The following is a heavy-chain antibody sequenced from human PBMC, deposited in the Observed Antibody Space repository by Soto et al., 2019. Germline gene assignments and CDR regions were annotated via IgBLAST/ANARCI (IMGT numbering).Heavy chain of an antibody. D-gene: IGHD3-16*01. Sequence: SETLSLTCTVSGGSISSGDYYWSWIRQPPGKGLEWIGYVFYTGSAYYYNPSLKSRVTISVDTSKNQFSLKLSSVTAADTAVYYCGRDDYKDGGNNWFDPWGQGTLVTVSS. V-gene: IGHV4-30-4*01. CDR1: GGSISSGDYY. CDR3: GRDDYKDGGNNWFDP. J-gene: IGHJ5*02. CDR2: VFYTGSAY.